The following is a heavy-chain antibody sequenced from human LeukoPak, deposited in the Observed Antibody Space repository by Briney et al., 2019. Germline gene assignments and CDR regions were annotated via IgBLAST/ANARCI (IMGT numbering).Heavy chain of an antibody. CDR2: IIPILGVT. CDR3: ARDRGYDDYVWESYRYTGGFDY. CDR1: GCTFSSYA. V-gene: IGHV1-69*04. Sequence: SVKVSCKASGCTFSSYAISWVRQAPGQGLEWMGRIIPILGVTNYAQKFQGRVTITADKSTSTAYMELSRLSSEDTAVYYCARDRGYDDYVWESYRYTGGFDYWGQGTLVTVSS. D-gene: IGHD3-16*02. J-gene: IGHJ4*02.